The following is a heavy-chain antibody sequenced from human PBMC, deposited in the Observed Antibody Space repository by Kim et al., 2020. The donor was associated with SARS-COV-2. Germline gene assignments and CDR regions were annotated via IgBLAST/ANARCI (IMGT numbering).Heavy chain of an antibody. CDR2: IYYSGST. CDR3: ARLRLGRPFLSVSNYYFGMDV. CDR1: GGSISSSSYY. D-gene: IGHD3-16*01. Sequence: SETLSLTCTVSGGSISSSSYYWGWIRQPPGKGLEWIGSIYYSGSTYYNPSLKSRVTISVDTSKNQFSLKLSSVTAADTAVYYCARLRLGRPFLSVSNYYFGMDVWGQGTTVTVSS. J-gene: IGHJ6*02. V-gene: IGHV4-39*01.